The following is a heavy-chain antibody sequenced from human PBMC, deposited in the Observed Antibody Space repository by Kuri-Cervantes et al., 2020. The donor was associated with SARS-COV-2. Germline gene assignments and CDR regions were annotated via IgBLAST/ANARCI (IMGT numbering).Heavy chain of an antibody. Sequence: GSLRLSCAVSGGSISSSNWWSWVRQPPGKGLEWIGEIYHSGSTNYNPSLKSRVTISVDKSKNQFSLKLSSVTAADTAVYYCARGGITIFGVVNKAWFDPWGQGTLVTVSS. D-gene: IGHD3-3*01. V-gene: IGHV4-4*02. J-gene: IGHJ5*02. CDR3: ARGGITIFGVVNKAWFDP. CDR2: IYHSGST. CDR1: GGSISSSNW.